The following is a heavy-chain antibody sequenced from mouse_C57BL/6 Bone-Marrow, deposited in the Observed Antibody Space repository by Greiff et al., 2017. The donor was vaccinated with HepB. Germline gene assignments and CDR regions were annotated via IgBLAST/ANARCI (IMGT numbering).Heavy chain of an antibody. CDR3: ASLYYSNYVRYFDV. CDR2: IYPGDGDT. J-gene: IGHJ1*03. V-gene: IGHV1-82*01. Sequence: QVQLKESGPELVKPGASVKISCKASGYAFSSSWMNWVKQRPGKGLEWIGRIYPGDGDTKYNGKFKGKATLTADKSSSTAYMQLSSLTSEDSAVYFCASLYYSNYVRYFDVWGTGTTVTVSS. D-gene: IGHD2-5*01. CDR1: GYAFSSSW.